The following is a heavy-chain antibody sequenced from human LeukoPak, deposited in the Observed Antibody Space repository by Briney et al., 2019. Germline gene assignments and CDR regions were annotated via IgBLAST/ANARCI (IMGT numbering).Heavy chain of an antibody. V-gene: IGHV1-46*01. J-gene: IGHJ5*02. CDR1: GYTFTSYY. CDR2: INPSSGST. CDR3: ARAGCGGDCYYYNHLGLGWFDP. D-gene: IGHD2-21*02. Sequence: ASVKVSCKASGYTFTSYYMHWVRQAPGQGLEWMGIINPSSGSTSYAQKFQGRVTMTRDTSTSTVYMELSSLRSEDTAVYYCARAGCGGDCYYYNHLGLGWFDPWGQGTLVTVSS.